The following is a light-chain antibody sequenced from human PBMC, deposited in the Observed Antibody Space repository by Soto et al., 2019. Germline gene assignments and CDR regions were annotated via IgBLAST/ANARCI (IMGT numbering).Light chain of an antibody. Sequence: QTVVTQEPSFSVSPGGTVTLTCGLSSGSVSTNYYPSWYQQTPGQAPRTLIYSTNTRSSGVPDRFSGSILGNKAALTITGAQADDESDYYCALYVGSGTVVFGGGTKLTVL. CDR1: SGSVSTNYY. CDR3: ALYVGSGTVV. J-gene: IGLJ2*01. CDR2: STN. V-gene: IGLV8-61*01.